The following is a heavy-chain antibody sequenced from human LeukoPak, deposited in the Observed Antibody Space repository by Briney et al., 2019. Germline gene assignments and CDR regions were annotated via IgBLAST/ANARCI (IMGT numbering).Heavy chain of an antibody. CDR3: ARAQYYYGSENWFDP. Sequence: SVKVSCKASGCTFSSYAISWVRQAPGQGLEWMGGIIPIFGTANYAQKFQGRVTITADESTSTAYMELSSLRSEDTAVYYCARAQYYYGSENWFDPWGQGTLVTVSS. J-gene: IGHJ5*02. CDR2: IIPIFGTA. D-gene: IGHD3-10*01. CDR1: GCTFSSYA. V-gene: IGHV1-69*13.